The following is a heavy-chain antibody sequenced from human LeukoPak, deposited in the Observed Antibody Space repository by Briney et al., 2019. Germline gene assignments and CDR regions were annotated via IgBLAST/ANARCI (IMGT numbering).Heavy chain of an antibody. CDR1: DGSFSGYY. D-gene: IGHD6-19*01. CDR2: INHSGST. CDR3: ARGRGFINSSGWPRKTIHYFDY. V-gene: IGHV4-34*01. J-gene: IGHJ4*02. Sequence: SETLSLTCAVYDGSFSGYYWSWIRQPPGKGLEWIGEINHSGSTNHNPSLKSRVTISVDTSKNQFSLKLSSVTAADTAVYYCARGRGFINSSGWPRKTIHYFDYWGQGTLVTVSS.